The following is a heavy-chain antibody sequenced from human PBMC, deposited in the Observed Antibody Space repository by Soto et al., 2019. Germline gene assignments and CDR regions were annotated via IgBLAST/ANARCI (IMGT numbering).Heavy chain of an antibody. V-gene: IGHV3-23*01. J-gene: IGHJ4*02. Sequence: SLRLSCAASGFHFSIYAMNWVRQAPGKGLEWVSAISEGHDGPYYADSVKGRFTISRDNSKNTLYLQMNGLRAEDTAVYYCAKKFVTGGRGNYFDYWGQGTLVTVSS. CDR1: GFHFSIYA. CDR2: ISEGHDGP. CDR3: AKKFVTGGRGNYFDY. D-gene: IGHD1-1*01.